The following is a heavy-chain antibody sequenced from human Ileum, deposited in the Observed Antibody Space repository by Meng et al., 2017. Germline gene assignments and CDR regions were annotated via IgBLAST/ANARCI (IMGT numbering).Heavy chain of an antibody. J-gene: IGHJ4*02. Sequence: QVRLQESGPGLVKPSGTLSLTCAVSGGSISTNHLWSWVRQPPGKGLEWIGEIHHGGSTNYNPSLKSRVVISIDNSKSQFSLELTSVTAADTAVYYCARRPRYDGSAYYPAFEYWGQGTLVTVSS. CDR2: IHHGGST. V-gene: IGHV4-4*02. D-gene: IGHD3-22*01. CDR3: ARRPRYDGSAYYPAFEY. CDR1: GGSISTNHL.